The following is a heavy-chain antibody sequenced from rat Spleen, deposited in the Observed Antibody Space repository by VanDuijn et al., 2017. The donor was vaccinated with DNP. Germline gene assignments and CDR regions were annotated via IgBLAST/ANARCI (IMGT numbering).Heavy chain of an antibody. J-gene: IGHJ2*01. D-gene: IGHD1-2*01. CDR1: GFTFSSYW. V-gene: IGHV5-58*01. CDR2: INTDGGRT. Sequence: EVQLVESGGDLVQPGRSLKLSCVASGFTFSSYWMFWIRQAPGKGLEWVASINTDGGRTYYPDSVKGRFTISRDNAENTGYLQMSSLRSEDTATYYCASWAPIAPLSTSNYWGQGVMVTVSS. CDR3: ASWAPIAPLSTSNY.